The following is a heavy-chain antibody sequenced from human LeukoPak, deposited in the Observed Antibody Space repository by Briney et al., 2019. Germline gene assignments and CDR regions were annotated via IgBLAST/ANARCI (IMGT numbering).Heavy chain of an antibody. CDR1: RYTFTSYD. J-gene: IGHJ5*02. D-gene: IGHD4/OR15-4a*01. V-gene: IGHV1-8*01. CDR2: MNPNSGNT. CDR3: ARKNYGSNRWFDP. Sequence: EASVKVSCKAPRYTFTSYDINWVRQATGQGLEWMGWMNPNSGNTGYAQKFQGRVTMTRNTSISTAYMELSSLRSEDTAVYYCARKNYGSNRWFDPWGQGTLVTVPS.